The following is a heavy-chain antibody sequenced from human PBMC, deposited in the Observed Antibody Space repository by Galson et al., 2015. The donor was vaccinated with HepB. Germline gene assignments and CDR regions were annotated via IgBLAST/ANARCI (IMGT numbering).Heavy chain of an antibody. J-gene: IGHJ4*02. D-gene: IGHD6-13*01. CDR3: ASRIAAAGTDY. Sequence: LRLSCAASGFTFSSYAMHWVRQAPGKGLEWVAVISYDGSNKYYADSVKGRFTISRDNSKNTLYLQMNSLRAEDTAVYYCASRIAAAGTDYWGQGALVTVSS. CDR2: ISYDGSNK. V-gene: IGHV3-30-3*01. CDR1: GFTFSSYA.